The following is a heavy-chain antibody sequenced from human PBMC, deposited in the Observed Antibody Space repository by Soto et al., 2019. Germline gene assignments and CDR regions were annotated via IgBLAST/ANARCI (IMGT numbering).Heavy chain of an antibody. V-gene: IGHV3-23*01. Sequence: PGGSLRLSCAASGFSFSSYAMGWVRQAPGKGLEWVSTIIASGGNIYYADSVKGRCTISRDNSKNTLFLQMNRLTAGYTAVYYCAKDYGDYAFDCWGQGTLVTVSS. CDR1: GFSFSSYA. CDR3: AKDYGDYAFDC. J-gene: IGHJ4*02. CDR2: IIASGGNI. D-gene: IGHD4-17*01.